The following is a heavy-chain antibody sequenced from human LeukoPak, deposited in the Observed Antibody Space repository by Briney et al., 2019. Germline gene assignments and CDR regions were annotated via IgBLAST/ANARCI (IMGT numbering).Heavy chain of an antibody. CDR1: GFTFSSYW. CDR2: INSDGSST. V-gene: IGHV3-74*01. CDR3: ARLEIGGYSYGYFY. D-gene: IGHD5-18*01. J-gene: IGHJ4*02. Sequence: GGSLRLSCAASGFTFSSYWMHWVRQAPGKGLVWVSRINSDGSSTSYADSVKGRLTISRDNAKNTLYLQMNSLRAEDTAVYYCARLEIGGYSYGYFYWGQGTLVTVSS.